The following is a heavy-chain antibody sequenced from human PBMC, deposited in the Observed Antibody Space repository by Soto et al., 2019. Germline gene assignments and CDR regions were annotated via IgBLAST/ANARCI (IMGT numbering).Heavy chain of an antibody. Sequence: ASETLSLTCAVSGGSITNTDWWTWVRQPPGMGLELVGDISLSGNTNYNPSLEGRAAISLDKSRNQFSLILNSVTAADTAVYYCASRGSSGPFWGQGTLVTVSS. CDR3: ASRGSSGPF. D-gene: IGHD3-22*01. J-gene: IGHJ4*02. CDR2: ISLSGNT. CDR1: GGSITNTDW. V-gene: IGHV4-4*02.